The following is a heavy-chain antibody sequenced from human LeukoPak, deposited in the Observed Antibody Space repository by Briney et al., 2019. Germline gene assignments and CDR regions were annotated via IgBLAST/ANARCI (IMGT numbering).Heavy chain of an antibody. CDR1: GFTFSSYA. V-gene: IGHV3-30-3*01. CDR3: ARAHAH. Sequence: GGSLRLSCAASGFTFSSYAMHWVRQAPGKGLEWVAVISYDGSNKYYADSVKGRFTISRDNSKNTLYLQMNSLRAEDTAVYYCARAHAHWGQGTLVTVSS. J-gene: IGHJ4*02. D-gene: IGHD2-8*01. CDR2: ISYDGSNK.